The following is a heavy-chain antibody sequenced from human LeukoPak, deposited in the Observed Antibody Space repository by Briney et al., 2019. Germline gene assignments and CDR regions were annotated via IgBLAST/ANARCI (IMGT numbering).Heavy chain of an antibody. J-gene: IGHJ4*02. Sequence: GGSLRLSCAGSGFTFSSYSMNWVRQAPGKGLEWVSSISSSSSYIYYADSVKGRFATSRYNAKNSLYLQMNSLRAEDTAVYYCARRSGSKGFDYWGQGTLVTVSS. D-gene: IGHD1-26*01. CDR3: ARRSGSKGFDY. CDR2: ISSSSSYI. CDR1: GFTFSSYS. V-gene: IGHV3-21*01.